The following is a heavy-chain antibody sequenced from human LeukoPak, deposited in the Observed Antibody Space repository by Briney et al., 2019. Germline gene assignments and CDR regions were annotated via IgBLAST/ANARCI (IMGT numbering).Heavy chain of an antibody. Sequence: GGSLRLSCAASGFIFSSSAMSWVRQAPRKGLEWVSVIYSGGSAYYADSVKGRFTISRDNSKNTLYLQMNSLRAEDTAVYYCARGDSVVTAAYWGQGTLVTVSS. CDR1: GFIFSSSA. CDR2: IYSGGSA. V-gene: IGHV3-53*01. D-gene: IGHD2-21*02. J-gene: IGHJ4*02. CDR3: ARGDSVVTAAY.